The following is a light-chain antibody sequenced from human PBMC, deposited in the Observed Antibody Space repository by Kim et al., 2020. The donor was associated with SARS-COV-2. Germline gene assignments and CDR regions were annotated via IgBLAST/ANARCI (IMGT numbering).Light chain of an antibody. V-gene: IGLV3-1*01. CDR1: KLGDKY. CDR3: QAWDSSIVV. Sequence: GSPGQTVSVTCSGDKLGDKYACWYQQKPGQSPVMVIYEDTKRPSGVPERFSGSNSGNTATLTISGTQATDEADYYCQAWDSSIVVFGGGTQLTVL. J-gene: IGLJ2*01. CDR2: EDT.